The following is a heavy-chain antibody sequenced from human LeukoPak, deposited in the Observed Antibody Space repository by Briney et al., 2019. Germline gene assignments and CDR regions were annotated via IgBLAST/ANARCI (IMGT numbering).Heavy chain of an antibody. CDR1: KFTFSSFW. J-gene: IGHJ4*02. CDR2: INQDGSEK. CDR3: ARESTEVTPGY. D-gene: IGHD4-23*01. V-gene: IGHV3-7*01. Sequence: GGSLRLSCTASKFTFSSFWMSWVRQAPGKGLEWVANINQDGSEKNYVDSVKGRFTISRDNAKNSLYLQMNTLRTEDTAVYYCARESTEVTPGYWGQGTLVTVSS.